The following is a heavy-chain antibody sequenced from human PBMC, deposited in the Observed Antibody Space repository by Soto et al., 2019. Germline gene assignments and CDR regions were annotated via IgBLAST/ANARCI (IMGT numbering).Heavy chain of an antibody. CDR2: ISSSSSTI. J-gene: IGHJ4*02. Sequence: PGGSLRLSCAASGFTFSSYSMNWVRQAPGKGLEWVSYISSSSSTIYYADSVKGRFTISRDNAKNSLYLQMNSLRDEDTAVYYCARDKGYDSSGYYRPRPFDYWGQGTLVTVSS. CDR1: GFTFSSYS. D-gene: IGHD3-22*01. CDR3: ARDKGYDSSGYYRPRPFDY. V-gene: IGHV3-48*02.